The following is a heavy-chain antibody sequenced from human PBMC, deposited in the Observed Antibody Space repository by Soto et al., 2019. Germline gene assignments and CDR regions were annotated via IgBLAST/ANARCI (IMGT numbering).Heavy chain of an antibody. CDR1: GFSFAGYA. CDR2: VSGGGDST. Sequence: EVQLWESGGGFVQPGGSLRLSCAATGFSFAGYALTWVRQAPGKGLEWLSAVSGGGDSTYYADSVRGRFSISRDVSGNMIYLQLNRLTAGDTATYYCAKTQTFNGYYGGFDAWGQGTRVTVSS. J-gene: IGHJ4*02. CDR3: AKTQTFNGYYGGFDA. D-gene: IGHD3-3*01. V-gene: IGHV3-23*01.